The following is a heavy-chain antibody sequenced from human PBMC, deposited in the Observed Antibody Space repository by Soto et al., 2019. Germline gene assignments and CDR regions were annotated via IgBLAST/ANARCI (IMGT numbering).Heavy chain of an antibody. J-gene: IGHJ4*02. CDR2: INHSGGR. CDR3: ARGSVDTVESRGFYEY. V-gene: IGHV4-34*01. D-gene: IGHD3-22*01. Sequence: RSLTRALIGASFTADILSLIRQAPGSGMVWVGEINHSGGRSHNPSLMSRVTISVDTSKSQFSRKLTSVTAADRAVYYCARGSVDTVESRGFYEYWGQGTPVTVS. CDR1: GASFTADI.